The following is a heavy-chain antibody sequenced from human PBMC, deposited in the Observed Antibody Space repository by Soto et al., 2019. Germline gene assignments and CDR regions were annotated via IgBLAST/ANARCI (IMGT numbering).Heavy chain of an antibody. CDR3: ARDQALISYCSGGSCLPYYYYGMDV. D-gene: IGHD2-15*01. J-gene: IGHJ6*02. V-gene: IGHV1-69*13. CDR1: GGTFSSYA. Sequence: SVKVSCKASGGTFSSYAISWVRQAPGQGLEWMGGIIPIFGTANYAQKFQGRVTITADESTSTAYMELSSLRSEDTAVYYCARDQALISYCSGGSCLPYYYYGMDVWGQGTKVTVYS. CDR2: IIPIFGTA.